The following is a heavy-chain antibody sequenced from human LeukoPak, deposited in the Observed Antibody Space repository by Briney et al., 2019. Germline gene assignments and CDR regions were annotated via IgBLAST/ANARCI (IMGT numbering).Heavy chain of an antibody. D-gene: IGHD3-10*01. CDR1: GFTFSTYA. CDR2: ISGSGGGT. V-gene: IGHV3-23*01. CDR3: ADFGSGSHCFDY. J-gene: IGHJ4*02. Sequence: GGSLRLSCAASGFTFSTYAMSWVRQAAGKGLEWVSLISGSGGGTYYADSVKGRFTISRDNSKNTLYLQMDSLRAEDTAVYYCADFGSGSHCFDYWGQGTLVTVSS.